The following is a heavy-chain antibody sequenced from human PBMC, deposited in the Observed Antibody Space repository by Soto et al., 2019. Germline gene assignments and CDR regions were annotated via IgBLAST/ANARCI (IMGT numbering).Heavy chain of an antibody. Sequence: QVLLVQSGAEVKKPGASVKVSCEDSGYTFTTYDINWVRQATGQGLEWMGWMNPNNGNTGFAQKFQGRVTMTRNTSISTSYMELISLTSEDTAVYYCARGDSFTSSWYWFDSWGQGTPVTVSS. J-gene: IGHJ5*01. D-gene: IGHD6-13*01. CDR3: ARGDSFTSSWYWFDS. V-gene: IGHV1-8*01. CDR2: MNPNNGNT. CDR1: GYTFTTYD.